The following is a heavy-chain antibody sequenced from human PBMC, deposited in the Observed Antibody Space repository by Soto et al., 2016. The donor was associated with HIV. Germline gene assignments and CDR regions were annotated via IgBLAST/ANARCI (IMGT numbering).Heavy chain of an antibody. D-gene: IGHD3-16*02. J-gene: IGHJ4*02. V-gene: IGHV4-59*01. CDR2: IYNSGTT. Sequence: QVQLQESGPGLVKPSETLSLTCTVSGDSMTTDYWGWIRQPPGKNLEWIGHIYNSGTTNYSPSLNNRVTMFIDTSKHQFSLRLSSVTAADTAVYFCARGTFXDYILGTDRYNGYYFDYVGPGILVTVSS. CDR3: ARGTFXDYILGTDRYNGYYFDY. CDR1: GDSMTTDY.